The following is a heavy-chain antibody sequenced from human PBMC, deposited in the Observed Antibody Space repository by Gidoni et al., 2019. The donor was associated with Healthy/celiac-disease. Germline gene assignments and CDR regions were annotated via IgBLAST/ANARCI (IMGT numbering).Heavy chain of an antibody. CDR3: ARGFSMVRGVDSNWFDP. D-gene: IGHD3-10*01. Sequence: QLQLQESGPGLVKPSETLSLTCTVSGGSISSSSYYWGWIRQPPGKGLEWIGSIYYSGSTYYNPSLKSRVTISVDTSKNQFSLKLSSVTAADTAVYYCARGFSMVRGVDSNWFDPWGQGTLVTVSS. CDR1: GGSISSSSYY. CDR2: IYYSGST. V-gene: IGHV4-39*07. J-gene: IGHJ5*02.